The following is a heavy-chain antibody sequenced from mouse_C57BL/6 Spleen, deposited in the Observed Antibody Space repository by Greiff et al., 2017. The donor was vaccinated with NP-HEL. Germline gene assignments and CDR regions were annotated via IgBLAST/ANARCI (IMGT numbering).Heavy chain of an antibody. D-gene: IGHD2-4*01. Sequence: EVQGVESGGGLVQPKGSLKLSCAASGFTFNTYAMHWVRQAPGKGLEWVARIRSKSSNYATYYADSVKDRFTISRDDSQSMLYLQMNNLKTEDTAMYYCVREGDYDRGDYAMDYWGQGTSVTVSS. J-gene: IGHJ4*01. V-gene: IGHV10-3*01. CDR3: VREGDYDRGDYAMDY. CDR2: IRSKSSNYAT. CDR1: GFTFNTYA.